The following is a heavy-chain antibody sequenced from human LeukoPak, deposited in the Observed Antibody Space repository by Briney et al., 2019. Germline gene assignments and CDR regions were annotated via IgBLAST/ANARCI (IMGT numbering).Heavy chain of an antibody. D-gene: IGHD1-26*01. Sequence: ASVKVSCKASGYTFTSYGISRVRQAPGQGLEWMGWINPNSGGTNYAQNFQGRVTMTRDTSISTAYMDLIRLRSDDTAVYYCARVSTVGGGHDTFDIWGQGTMVTVSS. CDR3: ARVSTVGGGHDTFDI. CDR1: GYTFTSYG. V-gene: IGHV1-2*02. CDR2: INPNSGGT. J-gene: IGHJ3*02.